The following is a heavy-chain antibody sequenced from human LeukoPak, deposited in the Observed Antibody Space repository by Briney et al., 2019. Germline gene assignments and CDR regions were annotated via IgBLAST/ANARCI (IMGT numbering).Heavy chain of an antibody. J-gene: IGHJ5*02. CDR2: IIPILGIA. CDR1: GGTFSSYA. CDR3: ARGWTVRNWFDP. V-gene: IGHV1-69*04. D-gene: IGHD4-17*01. Sequence: ASVKVSCKASGGTFSSYAISWVRQAPGQGLEWMGRIIPILGIANYAQKFQGRVTITADKSTSTAYMELSSLRSEDTAVYYCARGWTVRNWFDPWGQGTLVTVSS.